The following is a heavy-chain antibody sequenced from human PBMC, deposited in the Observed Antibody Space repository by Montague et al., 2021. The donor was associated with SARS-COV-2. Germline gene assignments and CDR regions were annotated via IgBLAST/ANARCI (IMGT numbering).Heavy chain of an antibody. J-gene: IGHJ4*02. Sequence: SLRLSCAASGFTFSGYAMSWVRLAPGKGLDWVSVISGNGGTTHYADSVKGRFTISRDNSKNTLYLQMNSLRAEDTAVYYCAKQLARMAPYYDYWGQGTLVTVSS. D-gene: IGHD3-10*01. CDR2: ISGNGGTT. CDR1: GFTFSGYA. CDR3: AKQLARMAPYYDY. V-gene: IGHV3-23*01.